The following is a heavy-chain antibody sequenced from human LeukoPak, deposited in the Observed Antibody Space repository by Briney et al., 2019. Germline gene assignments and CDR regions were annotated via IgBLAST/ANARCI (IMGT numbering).Heavy chain of an antibody. Sequence: GGSLRLSCAASGFSFSTYTMNWVRQAPGKGLEWVSSISSSSSNIYYEDSMKGRFTISRDNAKSSLYLQLNSLTAEDTAVYYCVRGLIDYWGQGTLVTVSS. CDR2: ISSSSSNI. CDR1: GFSFSTYT. J-gene: IGHJ4*02. CDR3: VRGLIDY. V-gene: IGHV3-21*01. D-gene: IGHD6-19*01.